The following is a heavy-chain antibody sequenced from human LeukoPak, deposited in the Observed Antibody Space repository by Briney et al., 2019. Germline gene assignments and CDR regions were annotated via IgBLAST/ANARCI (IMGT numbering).Heavy chain of an antibody. D-gene: IGHD3-3*01. Sequence: PGGSLRLSCAGSGFTFGRHEMNWVRQAPGKGLEWVSLITGNGGSTYYADSVKGRFNISRDNSKNTLFLQMNSLRAEDTAVYYCKGAWSWGQGTLVTVSS. J-gene: IGHJ4*02. CDR3: KGAWS. CDR2: ITGNGGST. CDR1: GFTFGRHE. V-gene: IGHV3-23*01.